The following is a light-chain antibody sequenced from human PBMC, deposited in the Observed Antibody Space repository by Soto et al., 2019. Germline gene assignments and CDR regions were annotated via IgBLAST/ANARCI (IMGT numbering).Light chain of an antibody. CDR2: GAS. J-gene: IGKJ5*01. CDR3: QQYGSSPIT. CDR1: QSVGSS. V-gene: IGKV3-20*01. Sequence: EILLTQSPGTLSLSPGERATLSCRASQSVGSSLAWYQKKTGQAPRILISGASSRATGIPDRFSGSGSETDFNLTISRLETEDFALYDCQQYGSSPITFGQGTRLDIK.